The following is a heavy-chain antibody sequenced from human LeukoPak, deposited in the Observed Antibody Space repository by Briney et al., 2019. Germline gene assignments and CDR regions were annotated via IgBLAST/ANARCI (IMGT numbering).Heavy chain of an antibody. V-gene: IGHV1-2*02. J-gene: IGHJ4*02. CDR1: GYTFTGYY. CDR2: INPNSGGT. D-gene: IGHD2-21*02. CDR3: ATSAYCGGDCLKY. Sequence: GASVKVSCKASGYTFTGYYMHWVRQAPGQGLEWMGWINPNSGGTNYAQKFQGRVTMTRDTSISTAYMELSRLRSDDTAVYYCATSAYCGGDCLKYWGQGTLVTVSS.